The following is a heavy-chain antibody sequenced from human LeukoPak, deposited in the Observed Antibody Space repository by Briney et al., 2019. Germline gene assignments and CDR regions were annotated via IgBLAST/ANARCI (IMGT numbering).Heavy chain of an antibody. D-gene: IGHD3-22*01. J-gene: IGHJ4*02. CDR2: IRSKAYGGTT. V-gene: IGHV3-49*04. CDR3: TRAYDSSGYYRYFDY. CDR1: GFTFGDYA. Sequence: GGSLRLSCTASGFTFGDYAMSWVRQAPGKGLEWVGFIRSKAYGGTTEYAASVKGRFTTSRDDSKSIAYLQMNSLKTEDTAVYYCTRAYDSSGYYRYFDYWGQGTLVTVSS.